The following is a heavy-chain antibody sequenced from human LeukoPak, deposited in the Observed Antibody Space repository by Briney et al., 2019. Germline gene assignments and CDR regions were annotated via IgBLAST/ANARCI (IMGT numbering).Heavy chain of an antibody. Sequence: ASVKVSCKASGYTFTGYYMHWVRQAPGQGLEWMGWINPNSGDTNYAQKFQGRVTMTRDTSISTAYMELSSLRSEDTAVYYCARGSGQVAVGLYYYYYMDVWGKGTTVTVSS. CDR2: INPNSGDT. J-gene: IGHJ6*03. D-gene: IGHD2-15*01. V-gene: IGHV1-2*02. CDR1: GYTFTGYY. CDR3: ARGSGQVAVGLYYYYYMDV.